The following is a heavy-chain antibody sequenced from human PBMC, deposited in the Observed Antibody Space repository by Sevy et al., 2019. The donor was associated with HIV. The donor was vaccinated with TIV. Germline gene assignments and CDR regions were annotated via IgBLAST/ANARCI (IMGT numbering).Heavy chain of an antibody. J-gene: IGHJ3*02. V-gene: IGHV4-59*08. CDR2: VYYTGGT. Sequence: SETLSLTCTVSGGSINSDHWNWIRQPPGKGLEWIGSVYYTGGTNYNPSLTNRVTISVDRTKNQFSLKLTSVTAADTAVYYCARRNDFDIWGQGTMVTVSS. CDR3: ARRNDFDI. CDR1: GGSINSDH.